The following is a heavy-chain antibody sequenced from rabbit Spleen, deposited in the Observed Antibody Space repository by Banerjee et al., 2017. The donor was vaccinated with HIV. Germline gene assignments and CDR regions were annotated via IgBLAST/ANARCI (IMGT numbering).Heavy chain of an antibody. D-gene: IGHD8-1*01. CDR3: ARDTGSSFSSYGMDL. Sequence: QSLEESGGGLVKPGASLTLTCKASGFSFSSGYDMCWVRQAPGKGLEWIACIRAGSSGSIFYASWAKGRFTISKTSSTTVTLQMTSLAVADTATYFCARDTGSSFSSYGMDLWGPGTLVTVS. V-gene: IGHV1S40*01. CDR2: IRAGSSGSI. CDR1: GFSFSSGYD. J-gene: IGHJ6*01.